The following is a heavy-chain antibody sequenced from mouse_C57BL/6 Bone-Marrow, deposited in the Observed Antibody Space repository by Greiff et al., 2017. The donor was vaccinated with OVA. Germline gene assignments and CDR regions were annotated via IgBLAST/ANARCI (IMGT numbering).Heavy chain of an antibody. Sequence: QVQLQQPGAELVMPGASVKLSCKASGYTFTSSWLHWVKQRPGPGLEWIGEIDPSDSYTNYNQKFKGKSTLTVDKSSSTAYMQLSSLTSEDSAVYYCARDDPYYAMDYWGQGTSVTVSS. CDR3: ARDDPYYAMDY. CDR2: IDPSDSYT. J-gene: IGHJ4*01. CDR1: GYTFTSSW. V-gene: IGHV1-69*01.